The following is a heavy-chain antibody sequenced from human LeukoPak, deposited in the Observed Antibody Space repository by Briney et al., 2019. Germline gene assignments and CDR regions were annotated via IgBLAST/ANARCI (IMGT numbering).Heavy chain of an antibody. J-gene: IGHJ6*02. Sequence: PGGSLRLSCAASGFTFSSSAMSWVRQASGKGLEWVSAINSGGGSTYYTDSVKGRFTISRDNSKNTLYLQMNSLRAEDTAVFYCGKVRGTPYCSNGVCSPYYYYGMDVWGQGTTVTVSS. CDR2: INSGGGST. CDR3: GKVRGTPYCSNGVCSPYYYYGMDV. V-gene: IGHV3-23*01. CDR1: GFTFSSSA. D-gene: IGHD2-8*01.